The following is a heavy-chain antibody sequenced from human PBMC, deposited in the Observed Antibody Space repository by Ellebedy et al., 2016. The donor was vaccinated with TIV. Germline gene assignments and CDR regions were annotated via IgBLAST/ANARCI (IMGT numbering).Heavy chain of an antibody. CDR1: GYIFTGYY. CDR3: ARDMVQGMVARYLWFDY. V-gene: IGHV1-2*02. Sequence: ASVKVSCKASGYIFTGYYIHWVRQAPGQGLEWMGWISPNSGGPNYAQKFQHRVTMTRDTSISTAYMELSRLRFDDTAVYYCARDMVQGMVARYLWFDYWGQGTLVTVSS. CDR2: ISPNSGGP. J-gene: IGHJ4*02. D-gene: IGHD5-12*01.